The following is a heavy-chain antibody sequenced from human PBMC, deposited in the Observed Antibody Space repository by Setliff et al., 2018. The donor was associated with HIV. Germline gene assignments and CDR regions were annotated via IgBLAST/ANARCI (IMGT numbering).Heavy chain of an antibody. CDR3: ARGGYGDY. J-gene: IGHJ4*02. D-gene: IGHD6-13*01. CDR2: INAGNGNT. CDR1: GGTFSSYA. Sequence: ASVKVSCKASGGTFSSYAISWVRQAPGQRLEWMGWINAGNGNTKYSQKFQGRVTITRDTSASSAYMELSSLRSEDTAVYYCARGGYGDYWGQGTLVTVSS. V-gene: IGHV1-3*01.